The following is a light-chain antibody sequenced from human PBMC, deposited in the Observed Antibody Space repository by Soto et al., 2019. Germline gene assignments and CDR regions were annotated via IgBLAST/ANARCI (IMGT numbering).Light chain of an antibody. CDR1: RSDVGNHNY. V-gene: IGLV2-14*01. Sequence: QSALTQPASVSGSPGQSITISCTGTRSDVGNHNYVSWYQQYPGKAPKLIIYEVNNRPSGVSSRFSGSRSGNTASLSISGLQAEDEADYYCCSYGGTSTPWIFGGGTKVTVL. J-gene: IGLJ2*01. CDR2: EVN. CDR3: CSYGGTSTPWI.